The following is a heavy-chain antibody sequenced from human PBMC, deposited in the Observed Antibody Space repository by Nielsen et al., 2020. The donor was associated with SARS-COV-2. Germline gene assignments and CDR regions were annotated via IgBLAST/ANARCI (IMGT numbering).Heavy chain of an antibody. CDR2: IYYSGST. CDR1: GGSISSYY. Sequence: SETLSLTCTVSGGSISSYYWSWIRQPPGKGLEWIGSIYYSGSTYYNPSLKSRVTISVDTSKNQFSLKLSSVTAADTAVYYCARVVDTAMVTHWFDPWGQGTLVTVSS. V-gene: IGHV4-39*01. J-gene: IGHJ5*02. CDR3: ARVVDTAMVTHWFDP. D-gene: IGHD5-18*01.